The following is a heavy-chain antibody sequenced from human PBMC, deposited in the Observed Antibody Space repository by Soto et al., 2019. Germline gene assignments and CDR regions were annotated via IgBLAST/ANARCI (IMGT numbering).Heavy chain of an antibody. V-gene: IGHV4-59*01. CDR1: GGSISSYY. CDR2: IYYSGST. CDR3: ASYCTSTSCPFDY. J-gene: IGHJ4*02. D-gene: IGHD2-2*01. Sequence: SETLSLTCTVSGGSISSYYWSWIRQSPGKGLEWIGYIYYSGSTNYNPSLKSRVTISVDTSKNQFSLELSSVTAADTAVYYCASYCTSTSCPFDYWGQGILVTAPQ.